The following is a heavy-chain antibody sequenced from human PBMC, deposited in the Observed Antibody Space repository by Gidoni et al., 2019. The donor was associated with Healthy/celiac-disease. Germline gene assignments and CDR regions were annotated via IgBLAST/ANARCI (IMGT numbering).Heavy chain of an antibody. CDR2: FYYSGST. J-gene: IGHJ6*02. D-gene: IGHD3-10*01. V-gene: IGHV4-39*01. CDR3: ARHGYYYGSGGYGMDV. Sequence: QLQLQESGPGLVKPSETLSLTCTVSGGSISSSSYYWGWIRQPPGKGLEWIGSFYYSGSTYYNPSLKSRVTISVDTSKNQFSLKLSSVTAADTAVYYCARHGYYYGSGGYGMDVWGQGTTVTVSS. CDR1: GGSISSSSYY.